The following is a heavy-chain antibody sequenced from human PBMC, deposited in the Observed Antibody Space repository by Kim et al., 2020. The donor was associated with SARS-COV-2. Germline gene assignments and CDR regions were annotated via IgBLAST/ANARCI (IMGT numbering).Heavy chain of an antibody. J-gene: IGHJ4*02. CDR2: IYPGDSDT. CDR3: ARRGSSGYYYFDY. D-gene: IGHD6-19*01. CDR1: GYSFTNYW. Sequence: GESLKISCKGSGYSFTNYWIGWVRQMPGKGLEWMGIIYPGDSDTRYSPSFQGQVTISADKSITTAYLQWSSLKASDTAMYYCARRGSSGYYYFDYWGQGTLVTVSS. V-gene: IGHV5-51*01.